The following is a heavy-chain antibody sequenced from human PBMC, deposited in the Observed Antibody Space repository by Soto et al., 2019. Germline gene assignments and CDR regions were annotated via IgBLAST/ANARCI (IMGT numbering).Heavy chain of an antibody. CDR1: GGSISSYY. V-gene: IGHV4-59*03. D-gene: IGHD3-3*01. J-gene: IGHJ6*02. CDR3: AGMSFTGFGELFGNFYFYGLDV. Sequence: QVQLQESGPGLVKPSETLCLTCNVSGGSISSYYWTWIRQPPGKGLEWIGHIYISGSANYNPSLQSRVTISLDTSKNQFSLNLTSMTAADTAVYYCAGMSFTGFGELFGNFYFYGLDVWGQGTTVTVSS. CDR2: IYISGSA.